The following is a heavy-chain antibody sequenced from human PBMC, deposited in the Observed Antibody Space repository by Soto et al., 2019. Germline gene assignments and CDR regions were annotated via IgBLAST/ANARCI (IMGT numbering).Heavy chain of an antibody. Sequence: SQTLSLTCAISVDRVSSNSAAWNWISQSPSRGLEWLGRTYYRSKLYNDYGVSVKSRITIEPDTSKNQFSLQLNSVTPEDTAVYYCARDWNSSHVDCWGQGTVFTVSS. V-gene: IGHV6-1*01. D-gene: IGHD1-1*01. CDR3: ARDWNSSHVDC. CDR1: VDRVSSNSAA. CDR2: TYYRSKLYN. J-gene: IGHJ4*02.